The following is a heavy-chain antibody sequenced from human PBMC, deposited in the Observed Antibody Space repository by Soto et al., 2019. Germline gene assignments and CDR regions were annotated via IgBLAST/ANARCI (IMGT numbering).Heavy chain of an antibody. J-gene: IGHJ6*02. CDR3: ARAGDYSSGLDV. Sequence: QVHLGQSGGEVKKPGASVKVSCTASGYTFSSYGISWVRQAHGQGLEWMGWTSALNGNTHSVQRLQARVALTTAVSTSTAYMALRTPRSYDTAVYYCARAGDYSSGLDVWGQGTTVTVSS. CDR1: GYTFSSYG. V-gene: IGHV1-18*01. D-gene: IGHD3-10*01. CDR2: TSALNGNT.